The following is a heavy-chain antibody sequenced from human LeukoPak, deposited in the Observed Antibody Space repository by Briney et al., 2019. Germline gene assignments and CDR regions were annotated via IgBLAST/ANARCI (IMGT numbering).Heavy chain of an antibody. CDR1: GYSFTSYW. Sequence: GESLKISCKGSGYSFTSYWIGWVRQMPGKGLEWMGIIYPGDSDTRYSPSFQGQVTISADKSISTAYLQWSGLKASDTAMYYCARPGSSGSLAAARYAFDIWGQGTMVTVSS. J-gene: IGHJ3*02. CDR3: ARPGSSGSLAAARYAFDI. V-gene: IGHV5-51*01. CDR2: IYPGDSDT. D-gene: IGHD3-22*01.